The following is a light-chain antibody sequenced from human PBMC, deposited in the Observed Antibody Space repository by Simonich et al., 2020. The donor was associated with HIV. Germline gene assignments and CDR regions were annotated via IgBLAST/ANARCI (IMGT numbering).Light chain of an antibody. V-gene: IGLV2-14*01. J-gene: IGLJ3*02. CDR3: SSYTSSSTWV. Sequence: QSALTQPASVSGSPGQSITISCTGTSSDVGGYNYVSWYQQHPGKAPKLMIYDVSKRPSGVSKRFSGSKSGNTAPLTISGLQAEDEADYYCSSYTSSSTWVFGGGTKLTVL. CDR2: DVS. CDR1: SSDVGGYNY.